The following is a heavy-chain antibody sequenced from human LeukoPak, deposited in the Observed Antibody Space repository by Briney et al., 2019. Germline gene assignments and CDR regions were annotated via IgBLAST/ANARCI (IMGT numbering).Heavy chain of an antibody. J-gene: IGHJ5*02. CDR3: ARDPRWLTPDCTSTSCYENYFDP. CDR2: IYHSGSA. Sequence: SETLSLTCGVSGYSISSGYQWAWIRQSPGKGLEWIGSIYHSGSAHYNPSLKSRVTISVETTKNQFSLSMYSVTAADTAVYYCARDPRWLTPDCTSTSCYENYFDPWGQGTLVTVSS. CDR1: GYSISSGYQ. V-gene: IGHV4-38-2*02. D-gene: IGHD2-2*01.